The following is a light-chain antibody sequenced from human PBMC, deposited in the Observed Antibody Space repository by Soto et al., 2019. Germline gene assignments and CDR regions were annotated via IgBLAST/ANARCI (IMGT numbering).Light chain of an antibody. V-gene: IGKV3-20*01. J-gene: IGKJ1*01. CDR3: LQLNTYPWT. CDR2: GAS. CDR1: QSVSRRY. Sequence: EVGLTQLPGTLCLSPGDRATLSCGGSQSVSRRYFAWYQKTNGQAPRLLIYGASSRATGIPDRLSGSGSGTELTVTISSMQTEDVETYYCLQLNTYPWTFGHGTKVDIK.